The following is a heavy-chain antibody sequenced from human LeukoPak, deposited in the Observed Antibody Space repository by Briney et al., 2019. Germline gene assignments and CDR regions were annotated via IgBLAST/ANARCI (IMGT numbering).Heavy chain of an antibody. CDR3: AREHKDYDGDGYYYGY. V-gene: IGHV4-4*07. Sequence: SETLSLTCTVSGGSISSYYWSWIRQPAGKGLEWIGRIYAGRNTDHNPSLKSRVTMSLDSSKNQFSLRLTSVTAADTAVYYCAREHKDYDGDGYYYGYWGQGTLVSVPS. J-gene: IGHJ4*02. D-gene: IGHD2-21*02. CDR1: GGSISSYY. CDR2: IYAGRNT.